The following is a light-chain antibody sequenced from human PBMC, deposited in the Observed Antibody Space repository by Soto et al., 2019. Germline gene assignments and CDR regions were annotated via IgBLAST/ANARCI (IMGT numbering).Light chain of an antibody. J-gene: IGLJ2*01. CDR2: YDS. V-gene: IGLV3-21*04. CDR3: QVWDTSSDHAV. Sequence: SYELSQPPSVSVAPGTTARITCGGNNIGSKDVHWYQQKPGQAPVLVIYYDSDRPSGIPERFSGSNSGNTATLTISRVEAGDEADYYCQVWDTSSDHAVFGGGTTLTVL. CDR1: NIGSKD.